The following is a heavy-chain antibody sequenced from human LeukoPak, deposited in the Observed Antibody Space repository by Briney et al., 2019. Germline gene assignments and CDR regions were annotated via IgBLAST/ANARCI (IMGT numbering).Heavy chain of an antibody. D-gene: IGHD2-2*01. V-gene: IGHV4-4*07. CDR1: GGSISAYY. J-gene: IGHJ6*03. CDR3: ARGIYCSSTTCYYYYYYMDV. CDR2: IYTSGST. Sequence: SETLSLTCTVSGGSISAYYWSWIRQPAGKGLEWIGRIYTSGSTNYNPSLKSRVTMSLDTSKNQFSLKLSSVTAADTAVYYSARGIYCSSTTCYYYYYYMDVWGKGTTVTVSS.